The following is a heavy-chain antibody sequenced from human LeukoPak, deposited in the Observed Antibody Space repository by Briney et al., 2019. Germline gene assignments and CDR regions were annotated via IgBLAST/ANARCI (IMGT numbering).Heavy chain of an antibody. Sequence: GGSLRLSCAASGFTFSSYWMNWARQLPGKGLVWVSRISPTGSTTSYADSVKGRFTVSRDNAKNTLYLQVNNLRAEDTAVYYCARGPNSNWSGLDFWGQGTLLTVSS. D-gene: IGHD6-6*01. V-gene: IGHV3-74*01. CDR2: ISPTGSTT. CDR1: GFTFSSYW. J-gene: IGHJ4*02. CDR3: ARGPNSNWSGLDF.